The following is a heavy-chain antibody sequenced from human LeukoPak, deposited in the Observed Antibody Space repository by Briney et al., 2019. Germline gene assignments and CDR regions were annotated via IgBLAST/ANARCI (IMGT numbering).Heavy chain of an antibody. CDR2: IYHSGTI. CDR3: ARGLGRQQLVSPFDY. V-gene: IGHV4-38-2*02. CDR1: GYSISSGYY. Sequence: PSETLSLTCTVSGYSISSGYYWGWIRQPPGKGLEWLASIYHSGTIYYNPSLKSRVTISVDTSKNQFSLKLASVTAADTAVYYCARGLGRQQLVSPFDYWGQGTLVTVSS. D-gene: IGHD6-13*01. J-gene: IGHJ4*02.